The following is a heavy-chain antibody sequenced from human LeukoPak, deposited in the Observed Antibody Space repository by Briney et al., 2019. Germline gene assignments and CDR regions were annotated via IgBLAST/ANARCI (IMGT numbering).Heavy chain of an antibody. V-gene: IGHV1-69*05. CDR1: GGTFSSYA. CDR2: IIPIFGTA. J-gene: IGHJ4*02. D-gene: IGHD3-10*01. Sequence: ASVKVSCKASGGTFSSYAISWVLQAPGQGLEWMGRIIPIFGTANYAQKFQGRVTITTDESTSTAYMELSSLRSEDTAVYYCASEDTMVRGVFDYWGQGTLVTVSS. CDR3: ASEDTMVRGVFDY.